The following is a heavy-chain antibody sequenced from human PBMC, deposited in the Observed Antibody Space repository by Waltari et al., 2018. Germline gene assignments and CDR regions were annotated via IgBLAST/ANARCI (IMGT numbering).Heavy chain of an antibody. CDR1: GRSIRSRSYY. V-gene: IGHV4-39*01. CDR2: IYYSGRT. D-gene: IGHD1-26*01. J-gene: IGHJ4*02. CDR3: ARLVTPYSGSYLDFDY. Sequence: QLQLQESGPGLVKPSETLSLTCTVSGRSIRSRSYYWGWIRQPPGKGLEWIGSIYYSGRTYYNPSLKSRVTISVDTSKNQFSLKLSSVTAADTAVYYCARLVTPYSGSYLDFDYWGQGTLVTVSS.